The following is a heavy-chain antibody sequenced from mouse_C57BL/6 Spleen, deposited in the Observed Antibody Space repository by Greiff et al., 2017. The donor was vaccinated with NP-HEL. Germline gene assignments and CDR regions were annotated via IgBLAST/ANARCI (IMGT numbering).Heavy chain of an antibody. CDR3: ARGKQTGTNWDFDV. CDR1: GYTFTSYW. V-gene: IGHV1-50*01. D-gene: IGHD4-1*01. CDR2: IDPSDSYT. J-gene: IGHJ1*03. Sequence: QVQLQQPGAELVKPGASVKLSCKASGYTFTSYWMQWVKQRPGQGLEWIGEIDPSDSYTNYNQKFKGKATLTVDTSSSTAYMQLSSLTSEGSAVYDCARGKQTGTNWDFDVWGTGTTVTVSS.